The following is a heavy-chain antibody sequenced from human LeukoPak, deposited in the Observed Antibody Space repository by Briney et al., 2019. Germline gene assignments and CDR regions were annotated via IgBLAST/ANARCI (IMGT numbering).Heavy chain of an antibody. CDR2: ISGSGGST. CDR3: AKDQVTPPRNAFDI. D-gene: IGHD2-21*02. Sequence: PGGSLRLSCAASGFTFSRYAVHWVRQAPGKGLEWVSAISGSGGSTYYADSVKGRFTISRDNSKNTLYLQMNSLRAEDTAVYYCAKDQVTPPRNAFDIWGQGTMVTVSS. CDR1: GFTFSRYA. J-gene: IGHJ3*02. V-gene: IGHV3-23*01.